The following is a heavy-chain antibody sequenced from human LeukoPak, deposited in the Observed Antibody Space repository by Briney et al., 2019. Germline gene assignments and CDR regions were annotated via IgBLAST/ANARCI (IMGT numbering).Heavy chain of an antibody. CDR1: GASISTSSDY. D-gene: IGHD1-26*01. CDR2: IYYIVNT. CDR3: ARRPRGYFDY. J-gene: IGHJ4*02. Sequence: SETLSLTCTVSGASISTSSDYWAWIRQPPGKWREWIGSIYYIVNTFYKPTLRSRVTITVDTYRTQFSLKLNSVTAEDTAVYYCARRPRGYFDYWGQGTMVTVSS. V-gene: IGHV4-39*01.